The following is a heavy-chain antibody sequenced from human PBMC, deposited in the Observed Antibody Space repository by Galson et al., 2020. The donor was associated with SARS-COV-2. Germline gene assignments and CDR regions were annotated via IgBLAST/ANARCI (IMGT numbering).Heavy chain of an antibody. D-gene: IGHD4-17*01. CDR3: ARVLPYADYLDY. CDR2: IYSGGST. Sequence: QLGESLKISCAASGFTVSSNYMSWVRQAPGKGLEWVSVIYSGGSTYYADSVKGRFTISRDNSKNTLYLQMNSLRAEDTAVYYCARVLPYADYLDYWGQGTLVTVSS. J-gene: IGHJ4*02. V-gene: IGHV3-53*01. CDR1: GFTVSSNY.